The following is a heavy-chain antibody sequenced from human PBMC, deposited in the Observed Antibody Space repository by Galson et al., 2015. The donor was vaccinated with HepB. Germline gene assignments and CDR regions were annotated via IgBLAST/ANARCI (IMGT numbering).Heavy chain of an antibody. V-gene: IGHV3-48*03. Sequence: LRLSCAASGFTFSSYEMNWVRQAPGKGLEWVSYISSSGSTIYYADSVKGRFTISRDNAKNSLYLQMNSLRAEDTAVYYCARGLTGDGYNYWGYWGQGTLVTVSS. CDR2: ISSSGSTI. J-gene: IGHJ4*02. D-gene: IGHD5-24*01. CDR1: GFTFSSYE. CDR3: ARGLTGDGYNYWGY.